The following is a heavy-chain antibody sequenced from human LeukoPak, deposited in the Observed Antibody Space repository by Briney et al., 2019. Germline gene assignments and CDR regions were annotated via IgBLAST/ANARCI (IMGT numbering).Heavy chain of an antibody. CDR1: GGSIRSVGYY. CDR3: ARKSRGYDFPWFDP. V-gene: IGHV4-31*03. Sequence: SETLSLTGPVSGGSIRSVGYYWGWIRQHPEKGLEWIGHIYSSGSTYYNPSLKSRVTISVDPSKNQFSLNLTAVTAADTAVYYCARKSRGYDFPWFDPWGQGILGTVSS. J-gene: IGHJ5*02. CDR2: IYSSGST. D-gene: IGHD5-12*01.